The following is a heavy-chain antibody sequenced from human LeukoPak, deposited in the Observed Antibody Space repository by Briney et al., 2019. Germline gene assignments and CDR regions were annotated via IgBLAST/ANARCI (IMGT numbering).Heavy chain of an antibody. J-gene: IGHJ4*02. CDR3: ANSEGVVTPRPEFDY. D-gene: IGHD4-23*01. V-gene: IGHV3-23*01. Sequence: GGSLRLSCAASGFTFSSYAMSWVRQAPGKGLEWVSAISGSGGSTYYADSVKGPFTISRDNSKNTLYLQMNSLRAEDTAVYYCANSEGVVTPRPEFDYWGQGTLVTVSS. CDR1: GFTFSSYA. CDR2: ISGSGGST.